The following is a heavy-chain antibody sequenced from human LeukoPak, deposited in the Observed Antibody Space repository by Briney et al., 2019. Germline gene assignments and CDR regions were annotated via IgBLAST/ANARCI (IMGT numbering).Heavy chain of an antibody. CDR1: GGSISSYY. CDR3: VRSEDYGDYVPPGAFDI. D-gene: IGHD4-17*01. J-gene: IGHJ3*02. V-gene: IGHV4-59*01. Sequence: SETLSLTCTVSGGSISSYYWSWIRQPPGKGLEWIGYIYYSGSTIYNPSLKSRVTISVDTPKNQFSLKLSSVTAADTAVYYCVRSEDYGDYVPPGAFDIWGQGTMVTVSS. CDR2: IYYSGST.